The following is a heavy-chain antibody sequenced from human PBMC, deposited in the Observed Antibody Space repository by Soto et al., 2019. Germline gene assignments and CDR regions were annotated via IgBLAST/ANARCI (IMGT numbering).Heavy chain of an antibody. Sequence: SETLCLTCTVSGGSISSGDDYWSWIRQPPGKGLEWIGYIYYSGSTYYNPSLKSRVTISVDTSKNQFSLKLSSVTAADTAVYYCARAPGSDAFDIWGQGTMVT. CDR3: ARAPGSDAFDI. J-gene: IGHJ3*02. CDR2: IYYSGST. V-gene: IGHV4-30-4*01. CDR1: GGSISSGDDY. D-gene: IGHD3-10*01.